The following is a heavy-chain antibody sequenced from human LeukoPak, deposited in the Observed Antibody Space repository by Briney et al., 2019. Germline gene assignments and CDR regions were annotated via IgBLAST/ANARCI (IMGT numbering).Heavy chain of an antibody. CDR3: AGKPAAGTDFDY. Sequence: GESLKISCKGSGYSFTSHWINWVRQMPGKGLECMGRIDPSDSYTNYSPSFQGHVTISADKSISTAYLQWSSLKASDTAMYYCAGKPAAGTDFDYWGQGTLLTVSS. J-gene: IGHJ4*02. D-gene: IGHD6-13*01. V-gene: IGHV5-10-1*01. CDR2: IDPSDSYT. CDR1: GYSFTSHW.